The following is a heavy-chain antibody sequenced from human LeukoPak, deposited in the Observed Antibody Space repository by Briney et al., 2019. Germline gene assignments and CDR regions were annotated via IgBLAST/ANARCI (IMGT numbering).Heavy chain of an antibody. V-gene: IGHV4-59*01. CDR3: ARGRSSSGWYYFDY. D-gene: IGHD6-19*01. J-gene: IGHJ4*02. CDR1: GGSISSYY. CDR2: IYYSGST. Sequence: SETLSLTCTVSGGSISSYYWSWIRQPPGKGLEWIGYIYYSGSTNYNPSLKSRVTISVDTSKNQFSLQLSSVTAADTAVYYCARGRSSSGWYYFDYWGQGTLVTVSS.